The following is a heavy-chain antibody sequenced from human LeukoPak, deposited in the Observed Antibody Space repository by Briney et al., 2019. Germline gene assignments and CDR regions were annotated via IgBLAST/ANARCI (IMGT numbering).Heavy chain of an antibody. Sequence: ASVKVSCKVSGYTLTELSMHWVRQAPGKGLEWMGGFDPEDGETIYAQKFQGRVTVTEDTSTDTAYMELSSLRSEDTAVYYCATGLWIQLWPPPFAYWGQGTLVTVSS. CDR1: GYTLTELS. V-gene: IGHV1-24*01. CDR3: ATGLWIQLWPPPFAY. D-gene: IGHD5-18*01. J-gene: IGHJ4*02. CDR2: FDPEDGET.